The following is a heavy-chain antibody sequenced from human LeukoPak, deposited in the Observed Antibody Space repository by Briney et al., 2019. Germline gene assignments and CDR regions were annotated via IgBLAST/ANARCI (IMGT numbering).Heavy chain of an antibody. J-gene: IGHJ4*02. Sequence: ASVEVSCKASGGTFSSYAISWVRQAPGQGLEWMGGIIPIFGTANYAQKFQGRVTITADESTSTAYMELSSLRSEDTAVYYCARSFQWLPVYWGQGTLVTVSS. V-gene: IGHV1-69*13. D-gene: IGHD5-12*01. CDR1: GGTFSSYA. CDR2: IIPIFGTA. CDR3: ARSFQWLPVY.